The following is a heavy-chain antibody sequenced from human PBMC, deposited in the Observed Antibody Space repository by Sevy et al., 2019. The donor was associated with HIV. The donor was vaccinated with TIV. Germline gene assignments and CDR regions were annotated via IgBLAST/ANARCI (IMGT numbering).Heavy chain of an antibody. D-gene: IGHD6-13*01. V-gene: IGHV3-30*18. CDR3: AKTGIAAAGYYFDY. J-gene: IGHJ4*02. CDR1: GFTFSSYG. CDR2: ISYDGSNK. Sequence: GGSLRLSCAASGFTFSSYGMHWVRQAPGKGLEWVAVISYDGSNKYYADSVEGRFTISRDNSKNTLYLQMNSLRAEDTAVYYCAKTGIAAAGYYFDYWGQGTLVTVSS.